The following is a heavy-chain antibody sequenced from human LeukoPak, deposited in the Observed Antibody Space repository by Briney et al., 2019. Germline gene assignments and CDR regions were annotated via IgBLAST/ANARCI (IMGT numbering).Heavy chain of an antibody. Sequence: GGSLRLSCAASGFTFSNYSMNWLRQAPGKGLEWVSCISSSSSYIYYAVSVKGRFTISRDNAKNSLYLQMNSLRAEDTAVYYCARDRKYYYDSSGYYSDYWGQGTLVTVSS. CDR1: GFTFSNYS. J-gene: IGHJ4*02. CDR2: ISSSSSYI. V-gene: IGHV3-21*01. D-gene: IGHD3-22*01. CDR3: ARDRKYYYDSSGYYSDY.